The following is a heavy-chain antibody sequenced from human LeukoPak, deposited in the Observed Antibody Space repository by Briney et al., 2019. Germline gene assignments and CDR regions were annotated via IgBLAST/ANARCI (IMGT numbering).Heavy chain of an antibody. J-gene: IGHJ4*02. Sequence: PGGSLRLSCVVSGLTVSSNYMSWVRQAPGKGLEWVSVIYSGGTTNYAGSVKGRFLVYRDNSKNTLYLQMNSLRAEDTAVYYCASKLTTGYWGQGTLVTVSS. D-gene: IGHD4-17*01. CDR2: IYSGGTT. CDR3: ASKLTTGY. CDR1: GLTVSSNY. V-gene: IGHV3-66*01.